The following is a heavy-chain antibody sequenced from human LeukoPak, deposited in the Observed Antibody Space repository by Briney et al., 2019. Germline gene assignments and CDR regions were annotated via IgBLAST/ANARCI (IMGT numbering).Heavy chain of an antibody. CDR1: GYTFTSYD. CDR2: MSPNSGNT. Sequence: ASVKVSCKASGYTFTSYDINWVRQATGQGLEWMGWMSPNSGNTGYAQKFQGRVTMTRSTSISTAYMELSSLRSEDTAVYYCARGRQTRITMVQGVRYYYYYMDVWGKGTTVTVSS. CDR3: ARGRQTRITMVQGVRYYYYYMDV. J-gene: IGHJ6*03. V-gene: IGHV1-8*01. D-gene: IGHD3-10*01.